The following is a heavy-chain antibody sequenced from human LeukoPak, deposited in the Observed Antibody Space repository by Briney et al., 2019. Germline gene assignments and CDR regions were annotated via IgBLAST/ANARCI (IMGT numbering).Heavy chain of an antibody. CDR2: ISWNSGSI. CDR3: AKAGAPSPWSWFDP. D-gene: IGHD3-3*01. CDR1: GFTFDDYA. Sequence: GGSLRLSCAASGFTFDDYAMHWVRQAPGKGLEWVSGISWNSGSIGYADSVKGRFTISRDNAKNSLYLQMNSLRAEDMALHYCAKAGAPSPWSWFDPWGQGTLSPAPQ. J-gene: IGHJ5*02. V-gene: IGHV3-9*03.